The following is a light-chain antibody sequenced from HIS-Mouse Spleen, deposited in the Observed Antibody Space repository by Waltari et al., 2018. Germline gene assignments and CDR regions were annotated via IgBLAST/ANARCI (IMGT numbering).Light chain of an antibody. CDR3: QSYDSSLRV. J-gene: IGLJ2*01. CDR2: GNS. Sequence: QSVLTQPPSVSGAPGQRVTISCTGSSSNIGAGYDVHWYQQLPGTAPKLLIYGNSQRPSGVPDGFSGSKSGTSASLAITGLQAEDEADYYCQSYDSSLRVFGGGTKLTVL. V-gene: IGLV1-40*01. CDR1: SSNIGAGYD.